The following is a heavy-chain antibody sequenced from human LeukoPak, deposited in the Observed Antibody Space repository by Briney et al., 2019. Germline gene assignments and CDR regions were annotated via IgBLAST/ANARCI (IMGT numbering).Heavy chain of an antibody. V-gene: IGHV1-2*02. CDR1: GYTFTGYY. CDR2: INPSSGGT. D-gene: IGHD2-21*02. J-gene: IGHJ3*02. Sequence: ASVKVSCKASGYTFTGYYMHWVRQAPGQGLEWMGWINPSSGGTNYAQKFQGRVTMTRDTSISTAYMELSRLRSDDTAVYYCARGSVVTAIADAFDIWGQGTMVTVSS. CDR3: ARGSVVTAIADAFDI.